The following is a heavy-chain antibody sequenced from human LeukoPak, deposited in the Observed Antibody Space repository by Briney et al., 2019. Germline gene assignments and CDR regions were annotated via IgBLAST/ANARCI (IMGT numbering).Heavy chain of an antibody. V-gene: IGHV4-4*02. CDR2: IYHSGST. J-gene: IGHJ5*02. CDR3: ARDLSGYCSSTSCYGGNWFDP. CDR1: GGSISSSNW. D-gene: IGHD2-2*01. Sequence: SGTLSLTCAVSGGSISSSNWWSWFRQPAGKGLEWIGEIYHSGSTNYNPSLKSRVTISVDKSKNQFSLKLSSVTAADTAVYYCARDLSGYCSSTSCYGGNWFDPWGQGTLVTVSS.